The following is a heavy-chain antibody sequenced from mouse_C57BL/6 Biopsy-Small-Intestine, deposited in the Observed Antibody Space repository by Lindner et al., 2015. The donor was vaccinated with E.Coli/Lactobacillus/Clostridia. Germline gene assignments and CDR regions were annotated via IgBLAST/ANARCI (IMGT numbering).Heavy chain of an antibody. CDR2: IYPYNDDT. Sequence: VQLQESGPELVKPGASVKISCKASGYTFTDYNMDWVKQSHGKSLEWIGYIYPYNDDTGYNPKFKNKATLTVDKSSSTAYMELHSLTSEDPAVYYCSRTFYYDNYATMDYWGQGASVTVSS. V-gene: IGHV1S29*02. J-gene: IGHJ4*01. CDR3: SRTFYYDNYATMDY. CDR1: GYTFTDYN. D-gene: IGHD2-1*01.